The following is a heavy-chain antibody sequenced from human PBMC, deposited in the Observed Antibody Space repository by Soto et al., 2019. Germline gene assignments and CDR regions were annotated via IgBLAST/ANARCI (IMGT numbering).Heavy chain of an antibody. V-gene: IGHV4-34*01. CDR3: ARGQVVPAAINYYYYGMDV. Sequence: SETLSLTCAVYGGSFSGYYWSWIRQPPGKGLEWIGEINHSGSTNYNPSLKSRVTISVDTSKNQFSLKLSSVTAADTAVYYCARGQVVPAAINYYYYGMDVWGQGTTVT. CDR2: INHSGST. J-gene: IGHJ6*02. CDR1: GGSFSGYY. D-gene: IGHD2-2*01.